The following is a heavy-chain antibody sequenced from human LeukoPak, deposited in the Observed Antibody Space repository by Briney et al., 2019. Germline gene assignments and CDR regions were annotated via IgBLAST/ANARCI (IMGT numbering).Heavy chain of an antibody. J-gene: IGHJ4*02. CDR3: ARGGFGY. V-gene: IGHV4-34*01. CDR2: INHSGST. Sequence: SETLSLTCTVYGGSFSGYYWSWIRQPPGKGLEWIGEINHSGSTNYNPSLKSRVTISVDTSKNQFSLKLSSVTAADTAVYYCARGGFGYWGQGTLVTVSS. CDR1: GGSFSGYY.